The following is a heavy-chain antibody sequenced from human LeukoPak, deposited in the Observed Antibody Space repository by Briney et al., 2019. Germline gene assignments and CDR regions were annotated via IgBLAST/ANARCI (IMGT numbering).Heavy chain of an antibody. CDR2: ISGYSDYI. CDR1: GFTVSGNY. CDR3: AGAFDP. V-gene: IGHV3-21*01. Sequence: GGSLRLSCAASGFTVSGNYMNWVRQAPGKGLEWVSSISGYSDYIFYADSVKGRFTISRDNAKNSLYLQMNSLRAEDTAVYYCAGAFDPWGQGTLVTVSS. J-gene: IGHJ5*02.